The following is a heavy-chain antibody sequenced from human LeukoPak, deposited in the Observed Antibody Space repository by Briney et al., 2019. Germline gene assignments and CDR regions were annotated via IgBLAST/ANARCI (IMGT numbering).Heavy chain of an antibody. J-gene: IGHJ4*02. CDR2: IYYSGST. CDR3: ARYEGSALDY. D-gene: IGHD6-25*01. CDR1: GSSISSGGYY. V-gene: IGHV4-31*03. Sequence: PSETLSLTCTVSGSSISSGGYYWSWIRQHPGKGLEWIGYIYYSGSTYYNPSLKSRVTISVDTSKNQFSLKLSSVTAADTAVYYCARYEGSALDYWGQGTLVTVSS.